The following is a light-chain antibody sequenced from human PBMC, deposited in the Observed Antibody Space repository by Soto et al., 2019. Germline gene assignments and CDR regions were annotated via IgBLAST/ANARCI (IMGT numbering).Light chain of an antibody. CDR2: AAS. CDR3: QQSYSSPIYS. Sequence: DIQMTQSPSSLSASIGDTISITCRASQTINTYLNWYQQKPGKAPELLIYAASSLQSGVPSRFTGSGSGTHFTPTINSLQAEDFATYYCQQSYSSPIYSFGQGTRLEIK. CDR1: QTINTY. V-gene: IGKV1-39*01. J-gene: IGKJ2*01.